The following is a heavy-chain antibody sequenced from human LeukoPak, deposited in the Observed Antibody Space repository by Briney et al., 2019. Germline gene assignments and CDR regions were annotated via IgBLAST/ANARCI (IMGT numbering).Heavy chain of an antibody. J-gene: IGHJ2*01. CDR3: ARLSYWYFDF. V-gene: IGHV4-59*08. CDR1: GGSISSYY. CDR2: IYNTDST. Sequence: SETLSLTCTVSGGSISSYYWSWVRQPPGKGLEWIGYIYNTDSTTYNPSLKGRVTLSLDTSTKQFSLNLTSVTAADTAVYYCARLSYWYFDFWGRGTLVTVSS.